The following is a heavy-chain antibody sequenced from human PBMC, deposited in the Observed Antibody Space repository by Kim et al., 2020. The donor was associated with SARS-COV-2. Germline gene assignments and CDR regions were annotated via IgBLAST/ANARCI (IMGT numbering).Heavy chain of an antibody. J-gene: IGHJ6*02. D-gene: IGHD3-10*01. CDR2: ISYDGSNK. Sequence: GGSLRLSCAASGFTFSSYGMHWVRQAPGKGLEWVAVISYDGSNKYYADSVKGRFTISRDNSKNTLYLQMNSLRAEDTAVYYCASGVREPKDYYYYGMDVWGQGTKVTVSS. CDR1: GFTFSSYG. CDR3: ASGVREPKDYYYYGMDV. V-gene: IGHV3-30*03.